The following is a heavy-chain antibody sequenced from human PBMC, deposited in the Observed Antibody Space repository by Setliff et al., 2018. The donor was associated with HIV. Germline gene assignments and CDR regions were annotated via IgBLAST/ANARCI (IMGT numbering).Heavy chain of an antibody. V-gene: IGHV1-18*01. CDR3: ARTKAWDDAFDI. CDR1: GYTFTSYG. CDR2: ISGYNGIT. Sequence: GASVKVSCKASGYTFTSYGISWVRQAPGQGLEWMGWISGYNGITKYSQKLQGRVTMTTDTSTSTAYMELRSLRSDDTAVYYCARTKAWDDAFDIWGQGTMVTVSS. J-gene: IGHJ3*02. D-gene: IGHD1-26*01.